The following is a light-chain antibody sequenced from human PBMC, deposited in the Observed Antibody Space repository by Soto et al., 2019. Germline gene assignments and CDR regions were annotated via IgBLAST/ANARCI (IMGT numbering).Light chain of an antibody. V-gene: IGKV3-20*01. J-gene: IGKJ1*01. CDR2: GAS. CDR3: QHYVTSLTT. Sequence: EIVMTQSPGTLSVSPWERATLSCRASQSVSSNLAWYQQKPGQAPRLLIYGASTRATGIPDRFIGSGSGTDFTLAISRLEPEDFAVYYCQHYVTSLTTFGQGTKVDI. CDR1: QSVSSN.